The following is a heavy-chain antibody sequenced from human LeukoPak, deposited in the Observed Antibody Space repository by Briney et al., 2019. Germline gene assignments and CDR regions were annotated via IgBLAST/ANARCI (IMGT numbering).Heavy chain of an antibody. CDR1: GFAFSRYW. J-gene: IGHJ4*02. CDR3: AREVYSSGWSSFDY. CDR2: INSDGSST. V-gene: IGHV3-74*01. Sequence: AGSVKLSFATSGFAFSRYWSRWVSKATGKGLVWVSRINSDGSSTIHADSVKGRFTISRDNAKNTLYLQMNSLRAEDTAVYYCAREVYSSGWSSFDYWGQGTLVTVSS. D-gene: IGHD6-19*01.